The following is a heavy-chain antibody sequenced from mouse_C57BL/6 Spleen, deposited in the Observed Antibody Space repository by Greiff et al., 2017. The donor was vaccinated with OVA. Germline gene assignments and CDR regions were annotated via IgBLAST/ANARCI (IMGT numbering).Heavy chain of an antibody. D-gene: IGHD1-1*01. CDR3: THGSSFYYYAMDY. CDR1: GYTFTDYE. V-gene: IGHV1-15*01. Sequence: QVHVKQSGAELVRPGASVTLSCKASGYTFTDYEMHWVKQTPVHGLEWIGAIDPETGGTAYNQKFKGKAILTADKSSSTAYMELRSLTSEDSAVYYCTHGSSFYYYAMDYWGQGTSVTVSS. CDR2: IDPETGGT. J-gene: IGHJ4*01.